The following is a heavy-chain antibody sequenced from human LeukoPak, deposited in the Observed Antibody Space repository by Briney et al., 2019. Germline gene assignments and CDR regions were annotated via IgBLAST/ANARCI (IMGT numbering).Heavy chain of an antibody. CDR2: IYPPDSQT. Sequence: GDSLKISCEGSGYNFVSYWIGWVRKVSGKGLEWMGIIYPPDSQTRYSPSFQGQVTMSVDKSSSTAYLQWSSLKASDSAMYYCARLYMGSWGDTFDIWGQGTMVTVSS. V-gene: IGHV5-51*01. D-gene: IGHD3-16*01. J-gene: IGHJ3*02. CDR1: GYNFVSYW. CDR3: ARLYMGSWGDTFDI.